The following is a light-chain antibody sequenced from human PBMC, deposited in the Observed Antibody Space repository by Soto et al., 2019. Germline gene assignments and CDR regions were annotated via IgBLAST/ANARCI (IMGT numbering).Light chain of an antibody. CDR3: QQYDNSRLT. V-gene: IGKV3-20*01. CDR1: QRFGSSN. CDR2: GAS. J-gene: IGKJ4*01. Sequence: EIVLTQSPGTLSLSPGERGTLSCRASQRFGSSNLAWYQQKPGQAPRLLIYGASTRATGVPDRFSGSGSGTDFTLTISRLESEDFAVYYCQQYDNSRLTFGGGTKVDIK.